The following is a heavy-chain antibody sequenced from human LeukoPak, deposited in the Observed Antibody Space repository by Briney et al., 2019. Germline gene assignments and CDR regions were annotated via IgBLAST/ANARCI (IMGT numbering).Heavy chain of an antibody. CDR3: ARHTFEGVVVVVAAYFDY. CDR2: IYYSGST. CDR1: GGSISSSSYY. V-gene: IGHV4-39*01. D-gene: IGHD2-15*01. Sequence: PSETLSLTCTVSGGSISSSSYYWGWIRQPPGKGLEWIGSIYYSGSTYYNPSLKSRVTISVDTSKNQFSLKLSSVTAADTAVYYCARHTFEGVVVVVAAYFDYWGQGTLVTVSS. J-gene: IGHJ4*02.